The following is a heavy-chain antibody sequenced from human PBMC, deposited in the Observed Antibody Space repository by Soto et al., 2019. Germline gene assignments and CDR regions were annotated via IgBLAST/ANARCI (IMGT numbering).Heavy chain of an antibody. J-gene: IGHJ4*02. CDR3: ARGGIQLSYAFDY. D-gene: IGHD5-18*01. CDR1: GTSVSNYY. CDR2: IYTSGST. V-gene: IGHV4-4*07. Sequence: QVQLQESGPGLVKPSETLSLTCSVSGTSVSNYYWSWIRQPPAKGLEHIGRIYTSGSTSYNPSLKSRVTMSMDTSQTQIFLNLTSVTAADTAVYYCARGGIQLSYAFDYWGQGILVTVSS.